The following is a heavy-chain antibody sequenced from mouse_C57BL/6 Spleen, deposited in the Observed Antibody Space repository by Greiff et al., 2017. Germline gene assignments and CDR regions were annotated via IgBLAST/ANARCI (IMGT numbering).Heavy chain of an antibody. CDR1: GYTFTSYW. D-gene: IGHD2-1*01. CDR2: IHPNSGST. V-gene: IGHV1-64*01. J-gene: IGHJ3*01. Sequence: QVQLQQPGAELVKPGASVKLSCKASGYTFTSYWMHWVKQRPGQGLEWIGMIHPNSGSTNYNEKFKGKATLTVDKSSSTAYMQLISLTSEDSAVYYCSSYGNYRGFGGWGQGTMVTVSA. CDR3: SSYGNYRGFGG.